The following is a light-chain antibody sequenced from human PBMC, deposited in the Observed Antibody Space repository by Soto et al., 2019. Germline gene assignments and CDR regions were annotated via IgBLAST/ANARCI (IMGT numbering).Light chain of an antibody. Sequence: QSALPQPASVSGSPGQSITISYAGTSSDVGSHPLVSWYQQHPGKAPKLMISEDTKRPSGVSNRFSGSKSGNMASLTISGLQAEDEADYYCCAFTSAGTWVFGGGTKITVL. J-gene: IGLJ3*02. CDR2: EDT. CDR3: CAFTSAGTWV. CDR1: SSDVGSHPL. V-gene: IGLV2-23*01.